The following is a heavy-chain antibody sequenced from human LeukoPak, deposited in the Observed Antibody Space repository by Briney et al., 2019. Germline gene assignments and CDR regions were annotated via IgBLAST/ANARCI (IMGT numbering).Heavy chain of an antibody. J-gene: IGHJ4*02. CDR2: IYISGST. V-gene: IGHV4-4*07. CDR3: ARETSGHDY. Sequence: ETLSLTCTGSGGSFRYFHWIGLRPPAGKGLEWIGRIYISGSTNYNPSLKSRVTMSVDTSKNQFSLKLSSLTAADTAVYYCARETSGHDYWGQGTLVTVSS. CDR1: GGSFRYFH. D-gene: IGHD5-12*01.